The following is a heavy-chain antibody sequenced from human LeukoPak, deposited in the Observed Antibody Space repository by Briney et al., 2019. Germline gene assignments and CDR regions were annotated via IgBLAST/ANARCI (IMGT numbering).Heavy chain of an antibody. CDR2: IYYSGST. D-gene: IGHD1-1*01. V-gene: IGHV4-39*01. CDR3: ARPVPSRLGWFDP. J-gene: IGHJ5*02. CDR1: GGSISSSSYY. Sequence: SETLSLTCTVSGGSISSSSYYWGWIRQPPGKGLEWIGSIYYSGSTYYNPSLRSRVSISVHTSKNQFSLKLTSVTAADTAVYYCARPVPSRLGWFDPWGQGTLVTVSS.